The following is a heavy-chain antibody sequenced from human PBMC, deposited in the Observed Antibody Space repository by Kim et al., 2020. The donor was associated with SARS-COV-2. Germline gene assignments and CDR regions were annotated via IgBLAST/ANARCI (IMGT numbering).Heavy chain of an antibody. V-gene: IGHV3-74*01. CDR3: ARVSGSGSFFFDY. CDR1: GFTFSNYW. CDR2: INSDGIIT. D-gene: IGHD1-26*01. Sequence: GGSLRLSCAASGFTFSNYWMHWVRQVPGKGLEWVSRINSDGIITTYADSVKGRFTISRDNAKNTLYPQMNSLRAEDTAVYSCARVSGSGSFFFDYWGQGTLVTVSS. J-gene: IGHJ4*02.